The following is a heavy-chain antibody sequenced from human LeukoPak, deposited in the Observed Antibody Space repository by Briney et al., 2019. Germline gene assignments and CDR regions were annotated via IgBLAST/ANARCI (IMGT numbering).Heavy chain of an antibody. D-gene: IGHD2-2*01. CDR3: ARQLNNWFDP. J-gene: IGHJ5*02. CDR1: GGYISSYY. CDR2: IYTSGST. Sequence: ASETLSLTCTVSGGYISSYYWSWIRQPPGKGLEWIGYIYTSGSTNYNPSLKSRVTISVDTSKNQFSLKLSSVTAADTAVYYCARQLNNWFDPWGQGTLVTVSS. V-gene: IGHV4-4*09.